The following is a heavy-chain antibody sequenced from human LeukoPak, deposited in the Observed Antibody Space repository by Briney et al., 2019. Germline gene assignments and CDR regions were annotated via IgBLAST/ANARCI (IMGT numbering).Heavy chain of an antibody. V-gene: IGHV4-4*07. Sequence: SETLSLTCAVYGGSFSGYYWSWIRQPAGKGLEWIGRIYTSGSTNYNPSLKSRVTMSVDTSKNQFSLKLSSVTAADTAVYYCAREFCGGDCPWGQGTLVTVSS. D-gene: IGHD2-21*02. CDR3: AREFCGGDCP. J-gene: IGHJ5*02. CDR1: GGSFSGYY. CDR2: IYTSGST.